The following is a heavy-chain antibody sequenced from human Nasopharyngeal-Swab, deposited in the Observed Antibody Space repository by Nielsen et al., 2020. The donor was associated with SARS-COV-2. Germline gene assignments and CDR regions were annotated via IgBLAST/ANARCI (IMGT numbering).Heavy chain of an antibody. V-gene: IGHV1-2*06. J-gene: IGHJ4*02. Sequence: ASVKVSCKASGYTFTDHYIQWLRPPPGQGLEWMGRINPNTVGTNYAQNFQGRVTLTRDMSISTAYMELNRLRSGDTAVYFCARDNYYNSSGYYSPDYWGQGTLVTVSS. CDR3: ARDNYYNSSGYYSPDY. CDR2: INPNTVGT. CDR1: GYTFTDHY. D-gene: IGHD3-22*01.